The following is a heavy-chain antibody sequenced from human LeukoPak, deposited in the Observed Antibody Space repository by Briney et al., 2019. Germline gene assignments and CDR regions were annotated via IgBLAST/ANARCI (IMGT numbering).Heavy chain of an antibody. Sequence: SETLSLTCTVSGGSISSYYWSWIRQPPGKGLEWIGYIYYSGSTNYNPSLKSRVTISVDTSKNQFSLKLSSVTAADTAVYYCARDSSSGWYNGGYWGQGTLVTVSS. CDR2: IYYSGST. D-gene: IGHD6-19*01. CDR1: GGSISSYY. J-gene: IGHJ4*02. CDR3: ARDSSSGWYNGGY. V-gene: IGHV4-59*01.